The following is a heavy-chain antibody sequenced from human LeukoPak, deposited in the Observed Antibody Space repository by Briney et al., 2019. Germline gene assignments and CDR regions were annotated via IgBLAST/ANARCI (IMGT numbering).Heavy chain of an antibody. CDR2: ISSSSSTI. CDR3: ASSSSRAFGFWSGYGDAFDI. J-gene: IGHJ3*02. D-gene: IGHD3-3*01. CDR1: GFTFSSYS. V-gene: IGHV3-48*04. Sequence: PGGSLRLSCAASGFTFSSYSMNWVRQAPGKGLEWVSYISSSSSTIYYADSVKGRFTISRDNAKNSLYLQMNSLRAEDTAVYYCASSSSRAFGFWSGYGDAFDIWGQGTMVTVSS.